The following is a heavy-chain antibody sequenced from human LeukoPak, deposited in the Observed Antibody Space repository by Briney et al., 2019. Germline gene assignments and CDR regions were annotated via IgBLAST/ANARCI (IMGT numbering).Heavy chain of an antibody. CDR2: VNSNSAVA. V-gene: IGHV1-2*06. CDR1: GYTFTDYF. Sequence: ASVKVSCMTSGYTFTDYFIHWVRQAPGQGLEWMGRVNSNSAVAESEEKFQGRVTVTRDTSIRTVYMELFRLTSDDTAIYYCARDLSSTPHWELDYWGQRTLVTVSS. CDR3: ARDLSSTPHWELDY. J-gene: IGHJ4*02. D-gene: IGHD7-27*01.